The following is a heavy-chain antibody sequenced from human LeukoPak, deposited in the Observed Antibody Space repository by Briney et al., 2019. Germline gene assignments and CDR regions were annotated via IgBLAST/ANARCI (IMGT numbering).Heavy chain of an antibody. D-gene: IGHD5-18*01. CDR2: LSSISNTI. CDR1: ALTSTICT. CDR3: ARCGRYSYMCNGAFDI. Sequence: GGTLRLTCPATALTSTICTMNCIRQAQGKGLEGGSSLSSISNTIYNAYRVKARFTISRPTAQHSLYLQMKSLTAEDTAVYYWARCGRYSYMCNGAFDIWGQGTMVTVSS. J-gene: IGHJ3*02. V-gene: IGHV3-21*01.